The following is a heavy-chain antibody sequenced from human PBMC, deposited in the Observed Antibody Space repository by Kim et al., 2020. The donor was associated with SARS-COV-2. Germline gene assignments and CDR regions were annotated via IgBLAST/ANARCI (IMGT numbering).Heavy chain of an antibody. V-gene: IGHV3-23*01. D-gene: IGHD6-6*01. CDR3: ARDLGSSSVWYFDL. Sequence: GGSLRLSCGASEFTFRSHAMSWVRQAPGKGLEWVSAISGSDGSTFYTDSVRGRFTISRDNSKNTLYLQMSSLTAADTALYYCARDLGSSSVWYFDLWGRGTLVTVSS. CDR1: EFTFRSHA. CDR2: ISGSDGST. J-gene: IGHJ2*01.